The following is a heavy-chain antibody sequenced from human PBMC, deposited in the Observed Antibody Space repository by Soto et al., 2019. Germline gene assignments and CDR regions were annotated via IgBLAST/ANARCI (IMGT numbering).Heavy chain of an antibody. V-gene: IGHV4-39*01. Sequence: SETLSLTCTVSGGSISNNNYFWDWIRQPPGKGPEWIGNIYYSGNTYCNPSLKSRVTISVDTSKNQFSLKLNSVTAADTAVYYCARRKRLVRDYYAMDVWGQGTTVTVSS. CDR3: ARRKRLVRDYYAMDV. CDR1: GGSISNNNYF. CDR2: IYYSGNT. D-gene: IGHD6-13*01. J-gene: IGHJ6*02.